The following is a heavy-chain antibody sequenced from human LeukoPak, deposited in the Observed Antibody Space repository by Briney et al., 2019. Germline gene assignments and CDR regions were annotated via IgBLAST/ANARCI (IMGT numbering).Heavy chain of an antibody. J-gene: IGHJ6*02. CDR1: GFKFSDCY. D-gene: IGHD2-2*01. V-gene: IGHV3-11*04. Sequence: PGGSLRLSCAASGFKFSDCYMSWIRQAPGKGLEWVSYISTSGSTIYYADSVKGRFTISRDNSKNTLYLQMNSLRAEDTAVYYCARDHAPYYYYGMDVWGQGTTVTVSS. CDR3: ARDHAPYYYYGMDV. CDR2: ISTSGSTI.